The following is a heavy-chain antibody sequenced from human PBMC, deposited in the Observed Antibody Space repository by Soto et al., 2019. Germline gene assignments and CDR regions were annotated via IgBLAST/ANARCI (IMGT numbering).Heavy chain of an antibody. CDR1: GFTFSSYA. CDR3: SKSMVAAFPLAY. CDR2: ISGSGGST. Sequence: GGSLRLSCAASGFTFSSYAMSWVLQAPGKGLEWVSAISGSGGSTYYADSVKGRFTISRDNSKNTLYLQMNSLRAEDTAVYYCSKSMVAAFPLAYWGQGTLVTVSS. V-gene: IGHV3-23*01. J-gene: IGHJ4*02. D-gene: IGHD2-15*01.